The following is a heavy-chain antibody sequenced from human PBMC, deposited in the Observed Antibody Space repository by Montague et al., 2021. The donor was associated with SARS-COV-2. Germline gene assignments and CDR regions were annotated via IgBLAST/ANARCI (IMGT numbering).Heavy chain of an antibody. CDR2: INHSGTT. CDR1: GGSFSGYY. D-gene: IGHD4-23*01. J-gene: IGHJ4*02. CDR3: ARWDPQTLTLIGLRGKSGGHD. Sequence: SETLSLTCAVYGGSFSGYYWTWIRQSPGKGLEWIAEINHSGTTNXNFNPPLRSRVTISVDTSKSQFSLKLSSVTAADTGVYYCARWDPQTLTLIGLRGKSGGHDWGEETLVTASS. V-gene: IGHV4-34*01.